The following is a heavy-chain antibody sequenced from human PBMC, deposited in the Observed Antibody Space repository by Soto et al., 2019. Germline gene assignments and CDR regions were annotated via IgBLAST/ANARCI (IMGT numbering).Heavy chain of an antibody. D-gene: IGHD4-17*01. CDR3: ARQIAGDGGDAFNI. CDR2: IYYSGST. J-gene: IGHJ3*02. V-gene: IGHV4-39*01. CDR1: GGSISSSSYY. Sequence: PSETLSLTCTVSGGSISSSSYYWGWIRQPPGKGLEWIGSIYYSGSTYYNPSLKSRVTISVDTSKNQFSLKLSSVTAADTAVYYWARQIAGDGGDAFNIWGQGKMVTVSS.